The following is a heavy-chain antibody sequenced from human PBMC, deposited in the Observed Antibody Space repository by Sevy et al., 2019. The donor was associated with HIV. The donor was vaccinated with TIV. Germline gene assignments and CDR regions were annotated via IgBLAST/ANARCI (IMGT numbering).Heavy chain of an antibody. CDR2: LSGSGGYT. D-gene: IGHD3-22*01. CDR3: AKGSDYYESSGIDS. V-gene: IGHV3-23*01. J-gene: IGHJ4*02. CDR1: GFTFSSYG. Sequence: GGSLRLSCAASGFTFSSYGMSWVRQAPGKGLEWVSALSGSGGYTYHANSVKGRFTISRDNSKNTLYLQMNSLRAEDTAVYYCAKGSDYYESSGIDSWGPGTLVTFSS.